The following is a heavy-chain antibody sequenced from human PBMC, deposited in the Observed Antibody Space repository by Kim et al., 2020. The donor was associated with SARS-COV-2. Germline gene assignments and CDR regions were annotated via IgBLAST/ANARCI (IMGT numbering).Heavy chain of an antibody. CDR1: GFTFSSSA. Sequence: GGSLRLSCAASGFTFSSSAMTWVRQAPGKGLECVSAIGSRGRNTDYADSVKGRFTISRDNSKNTLYLQMNSLRAEDTAVYYCVKGPSLMDVWGQGTTVTVSS. J-gene: IGHJ6*02. V-gene: IGHV3-23*01. CDR2: IGSRGRNT. CDR3: VKGPSLMDV.